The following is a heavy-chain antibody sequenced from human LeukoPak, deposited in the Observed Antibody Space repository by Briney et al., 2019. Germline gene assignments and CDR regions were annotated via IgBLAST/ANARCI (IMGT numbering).Heavy chain of an antibody. CDR1: GGSISSGGYY. CDR3: ATYHGDSRGNWFDP. CDR2: IYHSGGT. Sequence: SETLSLTCTVSGGSISSGGYYWSWIRQHPGKGLEWIGYIYHSGGTYYNPSLKSRVTISVDPSKNQFSLKLSSVTAADTAVYYCATYHGDSRGNWFDPWGQGTLVTVSS. V-gene: IGHV4-31*03. J-gene: IGHJ5*02. D-gene: IGHD4-17*01.